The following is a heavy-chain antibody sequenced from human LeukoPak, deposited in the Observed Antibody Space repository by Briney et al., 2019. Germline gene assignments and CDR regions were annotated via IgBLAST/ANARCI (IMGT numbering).Heavy chain of an antibody. CDR1: GGSFSGYY. Sequence: KPSETLSLTCAVYGGSFSGYYWSWIRQPPGKGLEWIGEINHSGSTNYNPSLKGRVTISVDTSKNQFSLKLSSVTAADTAVYYCARGLRRWLRDPFDYWGQGTLVTVSS. D-gene: IGHD5-12*01. CDR2: INHSGST. CDR3: ARGLRRWLRDPFDY. V-gene: IGHV4-34*01. J-gene: IGHJ4*02.